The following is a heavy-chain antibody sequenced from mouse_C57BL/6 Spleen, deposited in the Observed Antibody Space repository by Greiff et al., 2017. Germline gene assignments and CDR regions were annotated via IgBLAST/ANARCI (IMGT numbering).Heavy chain of an antibody. J-gene: IGHJ4*01. CDR2: IDPSDSYT. D-gene: IGHD1-1*01. V-gene: IGHV1-69*01. CDR3: ARGPGLRYSMDY. Sequence: QVQLQQPGAELVMPGASVKLSCKASGYTFTSYWMHWVKQRPGQGLEWIGEIDPSDSYTNYNQKFKGKSTLTVDKSSSTACMQLSSLTSEDSAVYYCARGPGLRYSMDYWGQGTSVTVSS. CDR1: GYTFTSYW.